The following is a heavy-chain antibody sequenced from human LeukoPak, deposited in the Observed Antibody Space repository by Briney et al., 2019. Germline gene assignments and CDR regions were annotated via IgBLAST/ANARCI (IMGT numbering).Heavy chain of an antibody. J-gene: IGHJ4*02. V-gene: IGHV3-74*01. D-gene: IGHD6-13*01. CDR1: GFTFSSYW. Sequence: PGGSLRLSCAASGFTFSSYWMHWVRQAPGKGLVWVSRINIDGTITTYADSVKGRFTISRDNSKNTLYLQMNSLRAEDTAVYYCAKTAGIAAAADFDYWGQGTLVTVSS. CDR2: INIDGTIT. CDR3: AKTAGIAAAADFDY.